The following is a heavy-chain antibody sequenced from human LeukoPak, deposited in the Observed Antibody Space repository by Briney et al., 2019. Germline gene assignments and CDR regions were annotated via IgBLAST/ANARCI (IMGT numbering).Heavy chain of an antibody. J-gene: IGHJ3*02. Sequence: PGGSLRLSCAASGFTFSSYSMNWVRQAPGKGLEWVSSISSSSSYIYYADSVKGRFTISRDNAKNSLYLQMNSLRAGDTAVYYCARSLNLLPSSGYPGDAFDIWGQGTMVTVSS. CDR3: ARSLNLLPSSGYPGDAFDI. CDR2: ISSSSSYI. D-gene: IGHD3-22*01. CDR1: GFTFSSYS. V-gene: IGHV3-21*01.